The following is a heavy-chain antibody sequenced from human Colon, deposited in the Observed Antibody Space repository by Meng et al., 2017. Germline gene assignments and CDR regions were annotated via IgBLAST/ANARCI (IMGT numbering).Heavy chain of an antibody. Sequence: SETLSLTCAVYGGSFSGYYWSWIRQPPGKGLEWIGEINHSGSTNYNPSLKSRVTISVDTSKNQFSLTLSSVTAADTAVYYCARGLRGLDVWGQGTTVTVSS. CDR1: GGSFSGYY. D-gene: IGHD3-10*01. J-gene: IGHJ6*02. CDR2: INHSGST. CDR3: ARGLRGLDV. V-gene: IGHV4-34*01.